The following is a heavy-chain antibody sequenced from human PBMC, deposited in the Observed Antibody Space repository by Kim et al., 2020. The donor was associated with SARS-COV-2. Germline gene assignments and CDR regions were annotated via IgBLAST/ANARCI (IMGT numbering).Heavy chain of an antibody. J-gene: IGHJ6*02. CDR3: ARAHRTIFGVVEYMDV. CDR2: IYYSGST. CDR1: GGSISSGCYY. Sequence: SETLSLTCTVSGGSISSGCYYWSWIRQHPGKGLEWIGYIYYSGSTYNNPSLKSRVTISVDTSKNQFSLKLSSVTAAHTAVYYCARAHRTIFGVVEYMDVWGQGTTVTVSS. D-gene: IGHD3-3*01. V-gene: IGHV4-31*03.